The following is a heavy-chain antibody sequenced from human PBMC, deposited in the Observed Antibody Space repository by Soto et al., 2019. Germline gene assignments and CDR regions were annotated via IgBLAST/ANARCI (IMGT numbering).Heavy chain of an antibody. J-gene: IGHJ6*02. Sequence: QVQLVESGGGVVQPGRSLRLSCAASGFTFSSYGMHWVRQAPGKGLWGVAVIWYDGSNKYYADSVKGRFTISRDNSKHTLYLQMNSLRAEDTAVYYCARDPIAVAGTYYYYGMDVWGQGTTVTVSS. CDR1: GFTFSSYG. V-gene: IGHV3-33*01. CDR2: IWYDGSNK. CDR3: ARDPIAVAGTYYYYGMDV. D-gene: IGHD6-19*01.